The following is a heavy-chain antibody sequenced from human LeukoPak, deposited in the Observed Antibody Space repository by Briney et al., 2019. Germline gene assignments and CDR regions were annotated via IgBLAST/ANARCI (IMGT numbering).Heavy chain of an antibody. V-gene: IGHV3-33*06. J-gene: IGHJ4*02. CDR3: AKVFLDDSSGYYFDY. CDR2: IWYDGSNT. CDR1: GFTFSSYA. D-gene: IGHD3-22*01. Sequence: PRRSLRLSCAASGFTFSSYAMRWVRQAPGKGLEWVAVIWYDGSNTYYADSVKGRFTISRDNSKNTLCLQMNSLRAEDTAVYYCAKVFLDDSSGYYFDYWGQGTLVTVSS.